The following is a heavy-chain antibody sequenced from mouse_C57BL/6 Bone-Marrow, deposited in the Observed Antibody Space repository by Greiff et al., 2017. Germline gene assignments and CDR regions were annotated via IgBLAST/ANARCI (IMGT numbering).Heavy chain of an antibody. CDR3: ARSYYYGSSYWYFDV. Sequence: VQLQQSGPGLAKPSQTLSLTCSVTGYSITSDYWNWIRKFPGNKLEYMGYISYSGSTYYNPSLKSRISITRDTSKNQYYLQLNSVTTEDTATYYCARSYYYGSSYWYFDVWGTGTTVTVSS. J-gene: IGHJ1*03. CDR2: ISYSGST. V-gene: IGHV3-8*01. D-gene: IGHD1-1*01. CDR1: GYSITSDY.